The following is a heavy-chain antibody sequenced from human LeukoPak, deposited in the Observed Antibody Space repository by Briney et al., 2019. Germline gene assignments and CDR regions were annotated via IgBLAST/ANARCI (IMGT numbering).Heavy chain of an antibody. J-gene: IGHJ6*02. Sequence: ASVKVSCKASGYTFTGYYMHWVRQAPGQGLEWIGWINPNSGGTNYAQKFQGRVTMTRDTSISTAYMELNRLRSDDTAVYYCARADCSGGSCYGMDVWGQGTTVTVSS. CDR3: ARADCSGGSCYGMDV. V-gene: IGHV1-2*02. CDR1: GYTFTGYY. CDR2: INPNSGGT. D-gene: IGHD2-15*01.